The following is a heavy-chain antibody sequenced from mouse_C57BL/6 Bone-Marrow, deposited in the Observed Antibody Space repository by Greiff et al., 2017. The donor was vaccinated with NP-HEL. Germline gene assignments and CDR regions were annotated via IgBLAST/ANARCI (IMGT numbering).Heavy chain of an antibody. CDR3: TLYYGLDY. CDR1: GFNIKDDY. J-gene: IGHJ2*01. Sequence: EVQLQESGAELVRPGASVKLSCTASGFNIKDDYMHWVKQRPEQGLEWIGWIDPENGDTEYASKFQGKATITADTSSNTAYLQLSSLTSEDTAVYYCTLYYGLDYWGQGTTLTVSS. CDR2: IDPENGDT. D-gene: IGHD1-1*01. V-gene: IGHV14-4*01.